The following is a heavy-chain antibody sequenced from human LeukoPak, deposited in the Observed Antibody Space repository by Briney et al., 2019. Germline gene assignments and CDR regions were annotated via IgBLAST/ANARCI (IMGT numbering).Heavy chain of an antibody. J-gene: IGHJ6*03. V-gene: IGHV4-34*01. Sequence: SETLSLTCAVYGGSFSGYYWSWIRQPPGKGLEWIVEINHSGSTNYNPSLKSRVTISVDTSKNQFSLKLSSVTAADTAVYYCARASCRDGYNFYYYYYMDVWGKGTTVTVSS. D-gene: IGHD5-24*01. CDR3: ARASCRDGYNFYYYYYMDV. CDR1: GGSFSGYY. CDR2: INHSGST.